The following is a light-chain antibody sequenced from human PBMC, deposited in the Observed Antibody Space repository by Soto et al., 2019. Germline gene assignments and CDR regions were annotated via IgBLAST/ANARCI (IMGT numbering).Light chain of an antibody. CDR3: AAWDDSLSGDV. CDR1: GSNIGSNT. Sequence: QSVLTQPPSASGTPGQRVSISCSGSGSNIGSNTVNWYQQLPGTAPKLLMYNNNQRPSGVPDRFSGSKSGTSASLAISGLQSEDEADYYCAAWDDSLSGDVFGTGTKVTVL. CDR2: NNN. V-gene: IGLV1-44*01. J-gene: IGLJ1*01.